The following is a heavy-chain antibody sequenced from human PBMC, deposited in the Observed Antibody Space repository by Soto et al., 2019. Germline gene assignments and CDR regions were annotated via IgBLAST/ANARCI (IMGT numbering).Heavy chain of an antibody. CDR3: ARHNCDSSGYYHYYYGMDV. D-gene: IGHD3-22*01. J-gene: IGHJ6*02. CDR1: GDTISTGGYT. Sequence: PSETLSLTCDVSGDTISTGGYTWAWIRQPPGKALEWIGHTYHSGNPYYNPSLKSRVIISVDRSKNQFSLKVRSVTAADTAVYYCARHNCDSSGYYHYYYGMDVWGQGTTVSVSS. V-gene: IGHV4-30-2*01. CDR2: TYHSGNP.